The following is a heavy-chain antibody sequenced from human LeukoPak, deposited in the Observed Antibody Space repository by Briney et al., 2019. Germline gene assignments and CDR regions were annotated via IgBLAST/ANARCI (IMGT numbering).Heavy chain of an antibody. CDR2: MNPKSGNT. J-gene: IGHJ4*02. CDR1: GYTFTNYD. CDR3: ARAVPLAY. V-gene: IGHV1-8*01. Sequence: ASVKVSCKPSGYTFTNYDINWVRQATGQGLEWMGWMNPKSGNTGYAKKFQGRVTMTRNTSISTAYMELSSLRSEDTAVYYCARAVPLAYCGQGTLATPSS.